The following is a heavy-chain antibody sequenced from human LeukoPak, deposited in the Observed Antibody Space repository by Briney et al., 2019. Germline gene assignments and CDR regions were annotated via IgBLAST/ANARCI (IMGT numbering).Heavy chain of an antibody. D-gene: IGHD5-18*01. V-gene: IGHV3-66*01. Sequence: GGSLRLCCAASGFTVSSNYMSWVRQAPGKGLEWVSVIYSGGSTYYADSVKGRFTISRDNSKNTLYLQMNSLRAEDTAVYYCARTSGYSYGHDYWGQGTLVTVSS. CDR1: GFTVSSNY. CDR3: ARTSGYSYGHDY. CDR2: IYSGGST. J-gene: IGHJ4*02.